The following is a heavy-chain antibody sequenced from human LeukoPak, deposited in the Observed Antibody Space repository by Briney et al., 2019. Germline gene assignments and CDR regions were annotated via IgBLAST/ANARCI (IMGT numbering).Heavy chain of an antibody. V-gene: IGHV1-8*02. CDR2: MNPNSGNT. Sequence: ASVKVSCKASGYTFTSYYMHWVRQAPGQGLEWMGWMNPNSGNTGYAQKFQGRVTMTRNTSISTAYMELSSLRSEDTAVYYCARVMVRFARETCDYWGQGTLVTVSS. CDR3: ARVMVRFARETCDY. CDR1: GYTFTSYY. J-gene: IGHJ4*02. D-gene: IGHD3-3*01.